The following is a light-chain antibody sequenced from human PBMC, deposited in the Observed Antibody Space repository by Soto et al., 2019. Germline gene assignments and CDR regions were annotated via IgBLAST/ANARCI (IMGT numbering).Light chain of an antibody. CDR2: GAS. J-gene: IGKJ5*01. V-gene: IGKV1-16*01. CDR3: HQYNTYPT. Sequence: DIQMTQSPSSLSASVGDRVIITCRASQGVDKYLAWFQQKPGKAPKSLIYGASRLQSGVPSRFSGSGSGTHFTLTITTLPPEDFATYYCHQYNTYPTFGQGTRLQ. CDR1: QGVDKY.